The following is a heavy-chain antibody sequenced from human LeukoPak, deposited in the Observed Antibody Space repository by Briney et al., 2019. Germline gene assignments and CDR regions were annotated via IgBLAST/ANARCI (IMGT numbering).Heavy chain of an antibody. V-gene: IGHV1-8*02. CDR2: INPNSGNT. CDR3: AIVYYDSSGSPSWYFDL. J-gene: IGHJ2*01. D-gene: IGHD3-22*01. Sequence: ASVKVSCKGSGYTFTGYYMHWVRQAPGQGLEWMGWINPNSGNTGYTQKFQGRVTMTRDTSISTAYVELSSLKSEDTAVYYCAIVYYDSSGSPSWYFDLWGRGTLVTVSS. CDR1: GYTFTGYY.